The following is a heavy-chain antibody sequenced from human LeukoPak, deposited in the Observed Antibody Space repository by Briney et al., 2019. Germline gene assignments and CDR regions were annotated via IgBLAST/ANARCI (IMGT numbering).Heavy chain of an antibody. V-gene: IGHV1-8*01. Sequence: AASVTVSFTASGYTFTIYDINWVRQAPGQGLEWMGWMNPYSGNTGYAQKFQGRVTMTRNTSISTAYMELSSLRSEDTAVYYCARGTVRFLEWLIDNWFDPWGQGTLVTVSS. CDR1: GYTFTIYD. CDR2: MNPYSGNT. D-gene: IGHD3-3*01. J-gene: IGHJ5*02. CDR3: ARGTVRFLEWLIDNWFDP.